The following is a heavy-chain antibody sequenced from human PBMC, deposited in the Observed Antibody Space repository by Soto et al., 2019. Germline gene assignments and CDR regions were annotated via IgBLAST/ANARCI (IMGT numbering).Heavy chain of an antibody. CDR2: ISWNSGNI. CDR3: ANDPYSSSWYGQFDY. V-gene: IGHV3-9*01. CDR1: GFTFDDYA. D-gene: IGHD6-13*01. Sequence: EVQLVESGGGLVQPGRSLRLSCAASGFTFDDYAMHWVRQAPGKGLEWVSGISWNSGNIGYADSVKGRFTISRDNAKNSLYLQMNSLRAEDTALYYCANDPYSSSWYGQFDYWGQGTLVTVSS. J-gene: IGHJ4*02.